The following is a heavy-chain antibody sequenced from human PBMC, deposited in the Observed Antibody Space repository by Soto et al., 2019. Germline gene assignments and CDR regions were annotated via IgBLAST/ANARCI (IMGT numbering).Heavy chain of an antibody. D-gene: IGHD6-13*01. CDR2: IHHTGNT. CDR1: GGCFSGYY. V-gene: IGHV4-34*01. Sequence: SETLSLASAVYGGCFSGYYLSWIRRPPGKGLEWIGQIHHTGNTNYSPSLRSRVSISVDTSKNQFSLKLSSVTAADTAVYYRARGPHSGTWYAVYWGQGTLVTVSS. CDR3: ARGPHSGTWYAVY. J-gene: IGHJ4*02.